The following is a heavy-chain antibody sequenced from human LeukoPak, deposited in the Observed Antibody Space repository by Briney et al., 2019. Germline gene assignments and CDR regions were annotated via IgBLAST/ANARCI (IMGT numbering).Heavy chain of an antibody. D-gene: IGHD6-19*01. Sequence: PGGSLRLSCAASVFTFSSYGMHWVRQAPGKGLEWVAVISYDGSNKYYADSVKGRFTISRDNSKNTLYLQMNSLRAEDTAVYYCAKDSGYSSGWPPAKYFQHWGQGTLVTVSS. CDR2: ISYDGSNK. CDR1: VFTFSSYG. CDR3: AKDSGYSSGWPPAKYFQH. V-gene: IGHV3-30*18. J-gene: IGHJ1*01.